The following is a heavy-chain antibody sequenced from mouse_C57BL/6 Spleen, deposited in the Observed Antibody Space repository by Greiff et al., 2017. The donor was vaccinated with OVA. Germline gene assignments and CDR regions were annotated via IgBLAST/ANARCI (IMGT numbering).Heavy chain of an antibody. CDR3: ARPLYYYGSSSWFAC. V-gene: IGHV5-17*01. CDR2: ISSGSSTI. J-gene: IGHJ3*01. Sequence: EVKLVDSGGGLVKPGGSLKLSCAASGFTFSDYGMHWVRQAPEKGLEWVAYISSGSSTISYADTVKGRFTISRDNAKNTLFLQMTSLRSEDTAMYYCARPLYYYGSSSWFACWGQGTLVTVSA. CDR1: GFTFSDYG. D-gene: IGHD1-1*01.